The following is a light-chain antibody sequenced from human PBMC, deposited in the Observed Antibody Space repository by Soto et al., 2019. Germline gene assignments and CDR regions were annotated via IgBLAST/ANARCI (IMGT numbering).Light chain of an antibody. J-gene: IGKJ1*01. V-gene: IGKV3-20*01. CDR3: QQYGSSPRT. CDR1: QSVSNNY. CDR2: GAS. Sequence: EIVLTQSPVTLSLSPGERATLSCRASQSVSNNYLAWYQQKPGQAPRLLIYGASNRATGIPDRVSGSGSGTDFTLTISRLEPEDFAVYYCQQYGSSPRTFGQGTKVDIK.